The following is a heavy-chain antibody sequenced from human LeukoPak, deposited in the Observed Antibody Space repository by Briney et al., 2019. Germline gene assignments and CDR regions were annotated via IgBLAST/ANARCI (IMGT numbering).Heavy chain of an antibody. D-gene: IGHD3-22*01. CDR3: ARYDSSGYCHYYYYGMDV. V-gene: IGHV4-34*01. J-gene: IGHJ6*02. CDR1: GGSFSGYY. Sequence: PSETLSLTCAVYGGSFSGYYWSWIRQPPGKGLEWIGEINHSGSTNYNPSLKSRVTISVDTSKNQFSLKLSSVTAADTAVYYCARYDSSGYCHYYYYGMDVWGQGTTVTVSS. CDR2: INHSGST.